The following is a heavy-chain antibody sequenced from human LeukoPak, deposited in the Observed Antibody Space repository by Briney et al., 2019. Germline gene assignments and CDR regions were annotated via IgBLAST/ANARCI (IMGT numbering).Heavy chain of an antibody. D-gene: IGHD6-13*01. V-gene: IGHV1-8*01. J-gene: IGHJ5*02. Sequence: ASVKVSCKASGYTFTSYDINWVRQATGQGLEWMGWMNPNSGNTGYAQKFQGRVTMTRNTFISTAYMELSSLRSEDTAVYYCARGSHSSSWYSPWGQGTLVTVSS. CDR1: GYTFTSYD. CDR2: MNPNSGNT. CDR3: ARGSHSSSWYSP.